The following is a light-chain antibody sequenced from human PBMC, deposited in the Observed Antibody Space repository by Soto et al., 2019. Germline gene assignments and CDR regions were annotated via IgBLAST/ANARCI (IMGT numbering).Light chain of an antibody. CDR2: EVS. CDR3: SSYTSGSLRV. Sequence: QSVLTQPASVSGSPGQSITISCTGTSSDVGGYNYVSWYQHHPGKAPKLLIYEVSYRPSGVSDRFSGSKSANTASLTISGLQAEDEADYYCSSYTSGSLRVFGIGTKVTVL. CDR1: SSDVGGYNY. V-gene: IGLV2-14*01. J-gene: IGLJ1*01.